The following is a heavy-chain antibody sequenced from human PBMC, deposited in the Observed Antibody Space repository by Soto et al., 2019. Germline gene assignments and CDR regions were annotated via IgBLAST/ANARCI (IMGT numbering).Heavy chain of an antibody. D-gene: IGHD3-22*01. V-gene: IGHV4-39*01. Sequence: QLLESGPGLVKPSETLSLTCTVSDGSISRSSYYWGWIRQPPGKGLEWIGSISYSGSTNYNPSLKSRVTISVDTPKNQFSLKLSSGTAADTAMYYCATSYDSTGRDAFDIWGQGTMVTVSS. CDR3: ATSYDSTGRDAFDI. CDR1: DGSISRSSYY. CDR2: ISYSGST. J-gene: IGHJ3*02.